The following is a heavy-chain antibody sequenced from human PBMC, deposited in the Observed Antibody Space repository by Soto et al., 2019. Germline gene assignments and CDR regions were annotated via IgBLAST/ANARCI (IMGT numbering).Heavy chain of an antibody. CDR3: ARVGAMTPLYSSSSSAYMDV. J-gene: IGHJ6*03. Sequence: EVQLVESGGGLVQPGGSLRLSCAASGFTFSSYSMNWVRQAPGKGLEWVSYISSSSSTIYYADSVKGRFTISRDNAKNSLYLQMNSLRAEDTAVYYCARVGAMTPLYSSSSSAYMDVWGKGTTVTVSS. CDR2: ISSSSSTI. CDR1: GFTFSSYS. V-gene: IGHV3-48*01. D-gene: IGHD6-6*01.